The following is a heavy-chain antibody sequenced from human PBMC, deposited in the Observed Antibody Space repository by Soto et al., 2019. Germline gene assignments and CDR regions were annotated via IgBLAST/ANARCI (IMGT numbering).Heavy chain of an antibody. J-gene: IGHJ2*01. D-gene: IGHD3-9*01. Sequence: QVQLQQWGAGPLRPLETLSLTCGVSGGSFSSYYWAWSRQSPGKGLEWIGEINDRGSINYNPSLKSRVSISVDTSKNHYSRNLRSVTAADTAVYYCARESHDILTGPPWVWYFDLWGRGTLVTVSS. V-gene: IGHV4-34*01. CDR2: INDRGSI. CDR1: GGSFSSYY. CDR3: ARESHDILTGPPWVWYFDL.